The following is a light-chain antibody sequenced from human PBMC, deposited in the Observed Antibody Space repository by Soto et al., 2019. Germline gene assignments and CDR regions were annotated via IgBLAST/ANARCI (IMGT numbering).Light chain of an antibody. Sequence: QSALTQPASVSGSPGQSIVISCTGTSSDVGGYNYVSWYQQHPGKAPKLMIYDVTNRPSGVSNRFSGSKSGNTASLTVSWLQAEDEADYYCSSYTTTNIPVFGGGTKLTVL. CDR1: SSDVGGYNY. CDR3: SSYTTTNIPV. CDR2: DVT. V-gene: IGLV2-14*01. J-gene: IGLJ2*01.